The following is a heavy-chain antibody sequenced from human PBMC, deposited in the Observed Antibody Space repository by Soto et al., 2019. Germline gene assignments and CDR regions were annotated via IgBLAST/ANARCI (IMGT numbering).Heavy chain of an antibody. CDR1: GYTFTSYY. D-gene: IGHD6-19*01. Sequence: QVQLVQSGAEVKKPGASVKVSCKASGYTFTSYYMHWVRQAPGQGLEWMGIINPSGGSTSYAQKFQGRVTMTRDTSTSTVYMELSSLRSEATAVYYCAGDRRAVAGTSGYFDYWGQGTLVTVSS. V-gene: IGHV1-46*03. CDR2: INPSGGST. CDR3: AGDRRAVAGTSGYFDY. J-gene: IGHJ4*02.